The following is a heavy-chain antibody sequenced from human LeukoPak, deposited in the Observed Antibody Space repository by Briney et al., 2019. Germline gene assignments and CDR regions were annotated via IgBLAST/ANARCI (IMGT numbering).Heavy chain of an antibody. J-gene: IGHJ2*01. CDR1: GGTFSSYA. Sequence: SVKVSCKASGGTFSSYAISWVRQAPGQGLEWMGRIIPFLGIANYAQKFQGRVTITADKSTSTAYMEPSSLRSEDTAVYYCARKGVHKSVRFRYFDLWGRGTLVTVSS. CDR3: ARKGVHKSVRFRYFDL. CDR2: IIPFLGIA. D-gene: IGHD2-8*01. V-gene: IGHV1-69*04.